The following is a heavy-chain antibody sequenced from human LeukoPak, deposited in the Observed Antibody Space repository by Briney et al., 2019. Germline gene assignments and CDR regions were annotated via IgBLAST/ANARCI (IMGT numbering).Heavy chain of an antibody. CDR2: ISYDGSNK. CDR1: GFTFSSYA. J-gene: IGHJ4*02. V-gene: IGHV3-30-3*01. Sequence: GGSLRLSCAASGFTFSSYAMHWVRQAPGKGLEWVAVISYDGSNKYYADSVKGRFTISRDNSKNTPYLQMNSLRAEDTAVYYCARGPDIVVVPAAIGDYWGQGTLVTVSS. CDR3: ARGPDIVVVPAAIGDY. D-gene: IGHD2-2*01.